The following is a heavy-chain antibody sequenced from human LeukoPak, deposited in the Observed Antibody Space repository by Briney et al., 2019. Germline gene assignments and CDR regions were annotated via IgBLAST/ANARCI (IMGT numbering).Heavy chain of an antibody. CDR1: GGSISSYY. V-gene: IGHV4-59*01. J-gene: IGHJ4*02. CDR2: IYYSGST. D-gene: IGHD2-2*01. CDR3: ARSGGLPAMVFY. Sequence: SETLSLTCAVSGGSISSYYWSWIRQPPGKGLEWIGYIYYSGSTNYNPSLKSRVTISVDTSKNQFSLKLSSVTAADTAVYYCARSGGLPAMVFYWGQGTLVIVSS.